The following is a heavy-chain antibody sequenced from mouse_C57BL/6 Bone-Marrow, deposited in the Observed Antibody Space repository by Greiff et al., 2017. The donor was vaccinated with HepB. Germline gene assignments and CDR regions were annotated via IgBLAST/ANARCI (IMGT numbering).Heavy chain of an antibody. D-gene: IGHD3-3*01. CDR3: ARSDWGQGDYFDY. Sequence: VQLQQSGPVLVKPGASVKMSCKASGYTFTDYYMNWVKQSHGKSLEWIGVINPYNGGTSYNQKFKGKATLTVDKSSSTAYMELNSLTSEDSAVYYCARSDWGQGDYFDYWGQGTTLTVSS. CDR1: GYTFTDYY. V-gene: IGHV1-19*01. CDR2: INPYNGGT. J-gene: IGHJ2*01.